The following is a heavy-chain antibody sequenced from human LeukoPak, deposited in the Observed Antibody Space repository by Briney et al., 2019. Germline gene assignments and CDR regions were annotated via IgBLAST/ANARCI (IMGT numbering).Heavy chain of an antibody. Sequence: GGSLRLSCAASGFSFITVTMNWVRQAPGKGLEWVSSISSSSYYIYYADSVKGRFTISNDNAKNSLYLQMNSLSAEDTAVYYCARDPSSSSAFDYWGQGTLVTVSS. J-gene: IGHJ4*02. CDR2: ISSSSYYI. V-gene: IGHV3-21*01. CDR1: GFSFITVT. D-gene: IGHD6-6*01. CDR3: ARDPSSSSAFDY.